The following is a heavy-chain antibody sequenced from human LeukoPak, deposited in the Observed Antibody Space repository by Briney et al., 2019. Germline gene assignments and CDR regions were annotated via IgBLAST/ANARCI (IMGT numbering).Heavy chain of an antibody. Sequence: SETLSLTCTVSGGSISSSGYCWGWIRQPPGKGLEWIGSIDYSGNTNYNPSLKSRVTIAVDMSKNQFSLKLSSVTAADTAVYYCARGAGSTISNDAFDIWGQGTMVTVS. D-gene: IGHD2-15*01. CDR1: GGSISSSGYC. CDR3: ARGAGSTISNDAFDI. J-gene: IGHJ3*02. V-gene: IGHV4-39*07. CDR2: IDYSGNT.